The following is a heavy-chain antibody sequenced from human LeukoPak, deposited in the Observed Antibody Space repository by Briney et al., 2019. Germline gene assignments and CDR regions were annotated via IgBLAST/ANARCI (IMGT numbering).Heavy chain of an antibody. Sequence: GGPLRLSFAASGFTFSSYAMHWVRQAPGKGLEWVAVISYDGSNKYYADSVKGRFTISRDNSKNTLYLQMNSLRAEDTAVYYCARDGGVCSSTSCYPYPFDYWGQGTLVTVSS. J-gene: IGHJ4*02. CDR3: ARDGGVCSSTSCYPYPFDY. CDR1: GFTFSSYA. V-gene: IGHV3-30-3*01. D-gene: IGHD2-2*01. CDR2: ISYDGSNK.